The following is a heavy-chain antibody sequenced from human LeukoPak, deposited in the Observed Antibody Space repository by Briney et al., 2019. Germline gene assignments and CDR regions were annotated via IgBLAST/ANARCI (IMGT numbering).Heavy chain of an antibody. CDR2: MKQDGSEK. Sequence: GGSLRLSCVASGFIFSNYWMSWVRQVPGKGLEWVANMKQDGSEKYYVDSVKGRFTISRDNAKNSLYLQMNSLRAEDTAVYYCAREPYYYDSSGYSHYYYYMDVWGKGTTVTVSS. D-gene: IGHD3-22*01. J-gene: IGHJ6*03. CDR3: AREPYYYDSSGYSHYYYYMDV. V-gene: IGHV3-7*01. CDR1: GFIFSNYW.